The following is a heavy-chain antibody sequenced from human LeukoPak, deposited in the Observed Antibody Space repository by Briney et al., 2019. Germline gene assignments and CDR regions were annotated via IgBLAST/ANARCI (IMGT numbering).Heavy chain of an antibody. J-gene: IGHJ5*02. CDR1: GYTLTELS. CDR3: ARGLRGFWSGYYTYNWFDP. CDR2: FDPEDGET. Sequence: ASVKVSCKVSGYTLTELSMHWVRQAPGKGLEWMGGFDPEDGETIYAQKFQGRVTMTEDTSTDTAYMELSSLRSEDTAVYYRARGLRGFWSGYYTYNWFDPWGQGTLVTVSS. D-gene: IGHD3-3*01. V-gene: IGHV1-24*01.